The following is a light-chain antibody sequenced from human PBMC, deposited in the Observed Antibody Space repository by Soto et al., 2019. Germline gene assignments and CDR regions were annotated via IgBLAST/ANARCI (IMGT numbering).Light chain of an antibody. CDR1: QSVSSY. J-gene: IGKJ3*01. Sequence: EIVLTQSPATLSLSPGERATLSSRASQSVSSYLAWYQQKPGQAPRLLIYDASNRATGIPDRFSGSGSGTDFTLTISSLEPEDFAVYYCQQRSNWPVTFGPGTKVDIK. V-gene: IGKV3-11*01. CDR2: DAS. CDR3: QQRSNWPVT.